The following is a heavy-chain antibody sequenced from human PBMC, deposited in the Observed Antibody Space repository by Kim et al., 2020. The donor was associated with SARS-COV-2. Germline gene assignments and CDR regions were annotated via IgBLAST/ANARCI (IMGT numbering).Heavy chain of an antibody. V-gene: IGHV3-9*01. J-gene: IGHJ4*02. D-gene: IGHD3-10*01. CDR2: ISWNSGSI. Sequence: GGSLRLSCAASGFTFDDYAMHWVRQAPGKGLEWVSGISWNSGSIGYADSVKGRFTISRDNAKNSLYLQMNSLRAEDTALYYCAKPGLSIWNYYGSGSYYTAYFDYWGQGTLVTVSS. CDR3: AKPGLSIWNYYGSGSYYTAYFDY. CDR1: GFTFDDYA.